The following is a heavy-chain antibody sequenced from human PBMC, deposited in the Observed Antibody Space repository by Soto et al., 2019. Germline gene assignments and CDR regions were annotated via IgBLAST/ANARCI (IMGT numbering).Heavy chain of an antibody. CDR3: TRQGPRDGYNWGFDY. CDR2: IRSKANNFAT. CDR1: GFSLSGTD. J-gene: IGHJ4*02. Sequence: EVPLVESGGGLVQPGGSLKLSCAASGFSLSGTDIHWGRQASGKGLEWVGRIRSKANNFATEYAASVQGRFTISRDESKNTAYLQMNSLRTEDTAVYYCTRQGPRDGYNWGFDYWGQGTLVTVSS. D-gene: IGHD5-12*01. V-gene: IGHV3-73*02.